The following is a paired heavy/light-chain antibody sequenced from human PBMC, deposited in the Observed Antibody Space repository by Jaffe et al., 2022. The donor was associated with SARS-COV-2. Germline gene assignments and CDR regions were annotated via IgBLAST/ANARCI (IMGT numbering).Heavy chain of an antibody. CDR2: IYHIGST. CDR3: ARDVLGGCIDF. V-gene: IGHV4-30-2*01. D-gene: IGHD3-9*01. CDR1: GVSITNDSYS. Sequence: QLQLQESGSRLVKPSQTLSLTCAVSGVSITNDSYSWSWIRQPPGKGLEWIGYIYHIGSTYSNPSLGSRVTISLDRSRNQFSLELTSVTAADTAVYYCARDVLGGCIDFWAQGTLVTVSS. J-gene: IGHJ4*02.
Light chain of an antibody. CDR3: MQRLDFPLT. CDR2: TLS. J-gene: IGKJ4*01. Sequence: DIILTQTPVSLAVTPGEPASISCTSSQSLRDGDDEKTYVDWHVQKPGQSPQLLIYTLSYRASGVPDRFSGSGSGTNFTLKISRVEAEDVGVYYCMQRLDFPLTFGGGTKMEIK. V-gene: IGKV2-40*01. CDR1: QSLRDGDDEKTY.